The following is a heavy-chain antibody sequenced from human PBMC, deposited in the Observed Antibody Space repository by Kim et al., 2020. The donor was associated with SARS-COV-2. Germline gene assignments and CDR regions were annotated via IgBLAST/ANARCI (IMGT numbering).Heavy chain of an antibody. CDR1: GFTFSSYG. Sequence: GGSLRLSCAASGFTFSSYGMHWVRQAPGKGLEWVAVISYDGSNKYYADSVKGRFTISRDNSKNTLYLQMNSLRAEDTAVYYCAKDRGDDYGDYLDYWGQGTLVTVSS. J-gene: IGHJ4*02. CDR2: ISYDGSNK. D-gene: IGHD4-17*01. V-gene: IGHV3-30*18. CDR3: AKDRGDDYGDYLDY.